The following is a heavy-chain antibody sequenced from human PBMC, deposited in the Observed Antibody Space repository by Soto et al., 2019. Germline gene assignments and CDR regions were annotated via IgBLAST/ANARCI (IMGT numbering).Heavy chain of an antibody. V-gene: IGHV1-18*01. CDR1: GYTFTSYG. J-gene: IGHJ3*02. Sequence: QVQLVQSGAEVKKPGASVKVSCKASGYTFTSYGISWVRQAPGQGLEWMGWISAYNGNTNYAQKLQGRVTMTTDTPTSTAYMELRSLRSDDTAVYYCARDRGIVVVPAAMGDAFDIWGQGTMVTVSS. CDR2: ISAYNGNT. D-gene: IGHD2-2*01. CDR3: ARDRGIVVVPAAMGDAFDI.